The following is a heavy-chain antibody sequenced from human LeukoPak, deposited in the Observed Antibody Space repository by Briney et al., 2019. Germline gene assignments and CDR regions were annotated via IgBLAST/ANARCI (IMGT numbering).Heavy chain of an antibody. CDR2: INHSGST. CDR1: GGSFSGYY. J-gene: IGHJ4*02. CDR3: ARRRGGGWYHFPPDY. V-gene: IGHV4-34*01. D-gene: IGHD6-19*01. Sequence: SETLSLXCAVYGGSFSGYYWSWSRQPPGKELEWIGEINHSGSTNYNPSLKSRVTISVDTSKNQFSLKLSSVTAADTAVYYCARRRGGGWYHFPPDYWGQGTLVTVSS.